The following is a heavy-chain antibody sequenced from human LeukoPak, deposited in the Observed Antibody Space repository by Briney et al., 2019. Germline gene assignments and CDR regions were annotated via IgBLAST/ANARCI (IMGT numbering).Heavy chain of an antibody. CDR3: ARKENVYYYFDY. CDR1: GYSITSSSW. J-gene: IGHJ4*02. CDR2: IYHSGTT. V-gene: IGHV4-28*01. D-gene: IGHD3-10*01. Sequence: SDTLSLTCAVSGYSITSSSWWGWIRQPPGKGLEWIGYIYHSGTTYYNPSLQSRVTMSVDMSKNQFSLKLSSVTAVDTAVYYCARKENVYYYFDYWGQGTLVTVSS.